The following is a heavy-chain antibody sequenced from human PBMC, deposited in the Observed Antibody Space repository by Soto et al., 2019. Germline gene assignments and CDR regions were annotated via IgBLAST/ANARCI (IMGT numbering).Heavy chain of an antibody. V-gene: IGHV1-69*01. J-gene: IGHJ4*02. CDR2: IIPIFGTA. CDR1: GGTFSSYA. Sequence: QVQLVQSGAEVKKPGSSVKVSCKASGGTFSSYAISWVRQAPGQGLEWMGGIIPIFGTANYAQKFQGRVTITADESTSTAYMELSSLRSEDTAVYYCARTPRNYYDCSCYLPFDYWGQGTLVTVSS. CDR3: ARTPRNYYDCSCYLPFDY. D-gene: IGHD3-22*01.